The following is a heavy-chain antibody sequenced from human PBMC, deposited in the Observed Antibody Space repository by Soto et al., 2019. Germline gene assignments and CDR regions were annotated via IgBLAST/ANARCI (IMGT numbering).Heavy chain of an antibody. CDR2: IIPIFGTA. Sequence: SVKVSCKASGGTFSSYAISWVRQAPGQGLEWMGGIIPIFGTANYAQKFQGRVTITADESTSTAYMELSSLRSEDTAVYYCARLVVVTATSYYYYGMDVWGQGTTVTVSS. CDR1: GGTFSSYA. V-gene: IGHV1-69*13. D-gene: IGHD2-21*02. CDR3: ARLVVVTATSYYYYGMDV. J-gene: IGHJ6*02.